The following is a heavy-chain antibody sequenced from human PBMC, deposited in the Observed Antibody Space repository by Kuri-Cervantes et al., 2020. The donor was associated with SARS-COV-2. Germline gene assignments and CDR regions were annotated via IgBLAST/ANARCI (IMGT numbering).Heavy chain of an antibody. J-gene: IGHJ5*02. CDR1: GGSISNYY. CDR3: ARVNTGWIDL. D-gene: IGHD1-1*01. Sequence: GSLRLSCTVSGGSISNYYWTWLRQPPGKGLEWIGDFYDTGSTNYNPSLESRVTISVDTSRRQFSLNVRSVSAAETAVYYCARVNTGWIDLWGLGTLGTVSS. CDR2: FYDTGST. V-gene: IGHV4-59*01.